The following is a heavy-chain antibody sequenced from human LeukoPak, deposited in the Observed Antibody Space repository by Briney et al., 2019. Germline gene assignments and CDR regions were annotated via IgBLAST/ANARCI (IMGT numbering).Heavy chain of an antibody. CDR1: GFTFSSYS. Sequence: PGGSLRLSCAASGFTFSSYSMNWVRQAPGKGLEWVSSISSSSSYIYYADSVKGRLTISRDNAKNSLYLQMNSLRAEDTAVYYCARDSGDTAMVSSSYYYGMDVWGQGTTVTVSS. J-gene: IGHJ6*02. V-gene: IGHV3-21*01. D-gene: IGHD5-18*01. CDR3: ARDSGDTAMVSSSYYYGMDV. CDR2: ISSSSSYI.